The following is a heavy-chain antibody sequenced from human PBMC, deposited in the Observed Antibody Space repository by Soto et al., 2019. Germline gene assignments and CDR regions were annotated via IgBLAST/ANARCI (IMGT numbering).Heavy chain of an antibody. CDR2: INPSGGST. D-gene: IGHD2-2*01. Sequence: ASVKVSCKASGYTFTSYYMHWVRQAPGQGLEWMGIINPSGGSTSYAQKFQGRVTMTRDTSTSTVYMELSSLRSEDTAVYYCAVDIVVVPAAMKGTKDYWGQGTLVTVSS. CDR1: GYTFTSYY. V-gene: IGHV1-46*01. CDR3: AVDIVVVPAAMKGTKDY. J-gene: IGHJ4*02.